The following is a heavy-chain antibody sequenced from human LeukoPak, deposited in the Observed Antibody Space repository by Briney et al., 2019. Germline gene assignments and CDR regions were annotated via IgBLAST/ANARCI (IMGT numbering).Heavy chain of an antibody. Sequence: PSETLSLTCTVSGGSISSDGYYWSWLRQHPGKGLEWIGYIYYRGTTYYNPSLESRVTISIDTSKNQFSLRLSSVTAADTAVYYCARDFLSYFNSRRGAFDIWGQGTMVTVSS. J-gene: IGHJ3*02. CDR3: ARDFLSYFNSRRGAFDI. D-gene: IGHD3-10*01. CDR2: IYYRGTT. V-gene: IGHV4-31*03. CDR1: GGSISSDGYY.